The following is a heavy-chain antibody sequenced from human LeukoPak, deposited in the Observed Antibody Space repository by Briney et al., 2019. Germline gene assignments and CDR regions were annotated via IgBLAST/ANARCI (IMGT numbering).Heavy chain of an antibody. D-gene: IGHD6-25*01. CDR3: AKGAAAYYAMDV. CDR2: ISSSSSYI. CDR1: GFTFSSYS. Sequence: GGSLRLSCAASGFTFSSYSMNWVRQAPGKGLEWVSSISSSSSYIYYADSVKGRFTISRDNAKNSLYLQLSSLRAEDTAVYYCAKGAAAYYAMDVWGQGTTVTVSS. V-gene: IGHV3-21*01. J-gene: IGHJ6*02.